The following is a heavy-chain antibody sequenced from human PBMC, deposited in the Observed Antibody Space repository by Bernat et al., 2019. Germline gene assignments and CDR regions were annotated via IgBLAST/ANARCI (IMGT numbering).Heavy chain of an antibody. Sequence: QVQLVQSGAEVKTPGASVKVSCKASGYTFTAYCIHWVRQAPGQGLEWMGWINPNTGGTNFAQNFQGRVTMTRDTSISTTYMELSSLRSDDTAVYYCAREQPETYNFDYWGQGALVTVSS. CDR3: AREQPETYNFDY. D-gene: IGHD1-1*01. CDR1: GYTFTAYC. CDR2: INPNTGGT. V-gene: IGHV1-2*02. J-gene: IGHJ4*02.